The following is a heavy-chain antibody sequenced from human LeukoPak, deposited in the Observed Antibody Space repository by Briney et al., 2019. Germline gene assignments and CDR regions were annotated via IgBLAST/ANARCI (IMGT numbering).Heavy chain of an antibody. CDR2: IYYSGST. CDR3: ARDGYYYYMDV. CDR1: GGSISSYY. J-gene: IGHJ6*03. Sequence: SETLSLTCTVSGGSISSYYWSWIRQPPGKGLEWIGYIYYSGSTNYNPSLKSRVTISVDTSKNQFSLKLSSVTAADTAVYYCARDGYYYYMDVWGKGTTVTVSS. V-gene: IGHV4-59*12.